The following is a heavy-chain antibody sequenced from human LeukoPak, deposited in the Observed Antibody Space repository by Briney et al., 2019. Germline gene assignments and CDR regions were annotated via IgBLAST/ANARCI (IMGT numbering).Heavy chain of an antibody. D-gene: IGHD6-13*01. J-gene: IGHJ6*02. CDR2: INHSGST. Sequence: PSETLSLTCAVYGGSFSGYYWSWIRQPPGKGLEWIGEINHSGSTNYNPSLKSRVTISVDTSKNQFSLKLSSVTAADTAVYYCATVYRDNSAAGTPHYYYGMDVWGQGTTVTVSS. CDR3: ATVYRDNSAAGTPHYYYGMDV. V-gene: IGHV4-34*01. CDR1: GGSFSGYY.